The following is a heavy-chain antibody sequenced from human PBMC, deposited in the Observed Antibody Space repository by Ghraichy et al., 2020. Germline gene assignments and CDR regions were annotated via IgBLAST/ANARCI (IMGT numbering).Heavy chain of an antibody. J-gene: IGHJ4*02. D-gene: IGHD4-17*01. V-gene: IGHV3-7*01. Sequence: GGSLRLSCAASGFTFSRHWMSWVRQAPGKGLEWVASIKSDGSDTFYVDSAKGRFTISRDNAKNSVSLEMNSLRVEDTAVYYCARDTYGDYNYGGTDCWGQGTLVSVSS. CDR3: ARDTYGDYNYGGTDC. CDR2: IKSDGSDT. CDR1: GFTFSRHW.